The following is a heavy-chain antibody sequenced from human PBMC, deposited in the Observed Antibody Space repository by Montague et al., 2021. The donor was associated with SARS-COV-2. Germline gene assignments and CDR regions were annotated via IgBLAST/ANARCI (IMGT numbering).Heavy chain of an antibody. J-gene: IGHJ6*02. V-gene: IGHV3-48*03. CDR3: ARHYGDYFYDYYGMDV. D-gene: IGHD4-17*01. Sequence: SLRLSCAASGFALSSYGVDWVRQGPENSLEWLSYIGRSLYLIYYADSVKVRFTISRDNAKRSLYLQMTRLRAEDTAVYYCARHYGDYFYDYYGMDVWGQGTTVTVSS. CDR2: IGRSLYLI. CDR1: GFALSSYG.